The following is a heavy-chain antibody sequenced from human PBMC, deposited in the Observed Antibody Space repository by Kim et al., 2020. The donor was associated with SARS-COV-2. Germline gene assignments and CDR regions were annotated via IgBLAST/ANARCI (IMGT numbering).Heavy chain of an antibody. V-gene: IGHV1-69*13. Sequence: SVKVSCKASGGTFSSYAISWVRQAPGQGLEWMGGIIPIFGTANYAQKFQGRVTITADESTSTAYMELSSLRSEDTAVYYCARGLHYYDSSGYPGYFQHWGQGTLVTVSS. J-gene: IGHJ1*01. CDR2: IIPIFGTA. CDR1: GGTFSSYA. D-gene: IGHD3-22*01. CDR3: ARGLHYYDSSGYPGYFQH.